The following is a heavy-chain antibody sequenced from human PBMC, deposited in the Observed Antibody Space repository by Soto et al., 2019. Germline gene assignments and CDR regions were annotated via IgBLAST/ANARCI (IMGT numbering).Heavy chain of an antibody. CDR2: IYPGDSDT. CDR1: GYSFTSYW. V-gene: IGHV5-51*01. J-gene: IGHJ6*02. Sequence: GESLKISCKGSGYSFTSYWIGWVRQMPGKGLEWMGIIYPGDSDTRYSPSFQGQVTISADKSISTAYLQWSSLKASDTAMYYCARHNIVLVPAATSQNYYYGMDVWGQGTTVTV. D-gene: IGHD2-2*01. CDR3: ARHNIVLVPAATSQNYYYGMDV.